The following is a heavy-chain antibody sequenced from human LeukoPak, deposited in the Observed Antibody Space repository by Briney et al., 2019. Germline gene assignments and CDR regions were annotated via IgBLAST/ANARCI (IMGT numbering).Heavy chain of an antibody. V-gene: IGHV1-18*01. D-gene: IGHD6-19*01. CDR3: AKGLGSSSGWYVHYYYYMDV. Sequence: ASVKVSCKASGYTFTSYGISWVRQAPGQGLEWMGWISAYNGNTNYAQKLQGRVTMTTDTSTSTAYMELRSLRSDDTAVYYCAKGLGSSSGWYVHYYYYMDVWGKGTTVTVSS. CDR2: ISAYNGNT. CDR1: GYTFTSYG. J-gene: IGHJ6*03.